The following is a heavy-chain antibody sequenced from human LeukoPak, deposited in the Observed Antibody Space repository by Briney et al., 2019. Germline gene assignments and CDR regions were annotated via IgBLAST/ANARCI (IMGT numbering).Heavy chain of an antibody. D-gene: IGHD1-14*01. CDR3: ASQPDARPGYFQH. V-gene: IGHV4-38-2*01. CDR2: IYHSGST. J-gene: IGHJ1*01. Sequence: SETLSLTCAISGYSISSGYYWGWIRQPPGKGLEWIGSIYHSGSTYYNPSLKSRVTISVDTSKNQFSLKLSSVTAADTAVYYCASQPDARPGYFQHWGQGTLVTVSS. CDR1: GYSISSGYY.